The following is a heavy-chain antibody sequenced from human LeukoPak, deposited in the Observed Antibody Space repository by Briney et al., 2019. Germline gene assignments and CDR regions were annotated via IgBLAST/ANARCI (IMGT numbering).Heavy chain of an antibody. Sequence: SETLSLTCTVSGGSMSSYYWSWIRQPPGKELEWIGYIFYSGSTEYNPSLKTPITISVDTSKNQFSLKLSSVTAADTAVYYCARGGYSYGYLLDYWGQGTLVTVSS. CDR2: IFYSGST. D-gene: IGHD5-18*01. V-gene: IGHV4-59*01. J-gene: IGHJ4*02. CDR1: GGSMSSYY. CDR3: ARGGYSYGYLLDY.